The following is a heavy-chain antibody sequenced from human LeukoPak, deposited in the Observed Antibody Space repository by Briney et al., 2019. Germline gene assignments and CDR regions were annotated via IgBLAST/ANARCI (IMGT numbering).Heavy chain of an antibody. J-gene: IGHJ5*02. V-gene: IGHV4-30-2*01. CDR2: IYHSGSS. D-gene: IGHD2-15*01. Sequence: SETLSLTCTVSGGSISSGSYYWSWIRQPPGKGLEWIGFIYHSGSSNYNPSLKSRVTISVDRSKNQFSLKLSSVTAADTAVYYCARRDCSGGTCYSDGWFDPWGQGTLVTVSS. CDR1: GGSISSGSYY. CDR3: ARRDCSGGTCYSDGWFDP.